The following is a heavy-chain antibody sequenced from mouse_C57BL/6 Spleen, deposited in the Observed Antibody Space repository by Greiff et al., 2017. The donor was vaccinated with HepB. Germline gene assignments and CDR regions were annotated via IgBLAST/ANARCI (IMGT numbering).Heavy chain of an antibody. CDR2: INYDGSST. CDR1: GFTFSDYY. CDR3: ARDMDY. Sequence: EVQRVESEGGLVKPGSSMKLSCTASGFTFSDYYMAWVRQVPEKGLEWVANINYDGSSTYYLDSLKSRFIISRDNAKNILYLQMSSLKSEDTATYYCARDMDYWGQGTTLTVSS. J-gene: IGHJ2*01. V-gene: IGHV5-16*01.